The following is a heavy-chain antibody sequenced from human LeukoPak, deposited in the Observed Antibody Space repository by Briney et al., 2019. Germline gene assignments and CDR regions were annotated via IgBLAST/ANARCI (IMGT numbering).Heavy chain of an antibody. Sequence: GGSLRLSCAASGFTVSSNYMSWVRQAPGKGLERVSVIYSGGSTYYADSVKGRFTISRDNSKNTLYLQMNSLRAEDTAVYYCARVPGIAQLYGMDVWGQGTTVTVSS. CDR2: IYSGGST. V-gene: IGHV3-66*01. CDR1: GFTVSSNY. CDR3: ARVPGIAQLYGMDV. D-gene: IGHD6-13*01. J-gene: IGHJ6*02.